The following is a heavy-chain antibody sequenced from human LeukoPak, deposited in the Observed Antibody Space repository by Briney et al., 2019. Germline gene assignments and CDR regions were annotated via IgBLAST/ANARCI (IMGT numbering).Heavy chain of an antibody. CDR2: ISGSGANT. CDR3: AKGRALEVVAAFNY. D-gene: IGHD2-15*01. Sequence: GGSLRLSCAASGFTFSSYAMGWVRQAPGKGLEWVSAISGSGANTYYADSVKGRFTISRDNSMNTLYLQMNSLRADDTAVYYCAKGRALEVVAAFNYWGQGAVVTASS. V-gene: IGHV3-23*01. CDR1: GFTFSSYA. J-gene: IGHJ4*02.